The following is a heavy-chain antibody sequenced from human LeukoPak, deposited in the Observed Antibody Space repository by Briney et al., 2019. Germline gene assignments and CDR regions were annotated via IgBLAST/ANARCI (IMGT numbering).Heavy chain of an antibody. J-gene: IGHJ4*02. CDR1: GFTFSDYY. V-gene: IGHV3-11*06. CDR2: ISGSSTYT. D-gene: IGHD1-26*01. CDR3: ARVGSRGYYFDY. Sequence: PGGSLRLSCASSGFTFSDYYMSWSRQAPGKGLEWVSHISGSSTYTNYADSVKGRFTISRDNANNSLYLQMNSLTAVDTAVFYCARVGSRGYYFDYWGQGTLVSVSS.